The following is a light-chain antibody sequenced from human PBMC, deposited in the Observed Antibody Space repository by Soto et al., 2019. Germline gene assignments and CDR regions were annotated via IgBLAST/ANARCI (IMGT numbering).Light chain of an antibody. V-gene: IGLV2-14*01. J-gene: IGLJ3*02. CDR1: SSDVGGYNY. CDR3: TSYTSSSSLGV. Sequence: QSALTQPASVSGSPGQSITMSCTGTSSDVGGYNYVSWYQQYPGKAPKLIIYGVINRPSGVSDRFSGSKSGNTASLTISGLQAEDEADYYCTSYTSSSSLGVFGGGTKLTVL. CDR2: GVI.